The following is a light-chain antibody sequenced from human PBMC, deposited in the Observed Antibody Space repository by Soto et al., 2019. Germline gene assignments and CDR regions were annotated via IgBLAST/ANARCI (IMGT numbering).Light chain of an antibody. V-gene: IGKV1-39*01. J-gene: IGKJ1*01. Sequence: DIQMTQSQSSLSASVEDRVIITCRASQSISNHLNWYRQKPGKAPKLLIFAASSLQSGVPSRFSGSRSGPDFTLTVSSLQPEDVATYYCQQSYSSPPTFGQATKVEFK. CDR1: QSISNH. CDR3: QQSYSSPPT. CDR2: AAS.